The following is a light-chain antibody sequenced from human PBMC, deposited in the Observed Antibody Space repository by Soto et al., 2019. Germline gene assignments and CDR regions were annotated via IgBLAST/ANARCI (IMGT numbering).Light chain of an antibody. J-gene: IGLJ1*01. CDR3: SSYTSSSFYV. Sequence: QSALTQPASVSGSPGHSITISCTGTSSDVGGYNYVSWYQQHPGKAPKLMIYYISNRPSGVSNRFSGSKSGNTASLTISGLQAEDEADYSCSSYTSSSFYVFGTGTKVTVL. CDR2: YIS. V-gene: IGLV2-14*01. CDR1: SSDVGGYNY.